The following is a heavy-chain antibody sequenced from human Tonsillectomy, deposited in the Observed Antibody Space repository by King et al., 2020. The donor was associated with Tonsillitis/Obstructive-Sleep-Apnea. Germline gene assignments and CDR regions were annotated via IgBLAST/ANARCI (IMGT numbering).Heavy chain of an antibody. V-gene: IGHV4-59*01. D-gene: IGHD4-17*01. CDR3: ARGDGDRLDAFDI. CDR2: IYYSGST. Sequence: QVQLQESGPGLVKPSETLSLTCTVSGGSISSYYWSWIRQPPGKGLEWIGYIYYSGSTNYHPSLKSRVTISVDTSKNQFSLKLSSVTAADTAVYYCARGDGDRLDAFDIWGQGTMVTVSS. CDR1: GGSISSYY. J-gene: IGHJ3*02.